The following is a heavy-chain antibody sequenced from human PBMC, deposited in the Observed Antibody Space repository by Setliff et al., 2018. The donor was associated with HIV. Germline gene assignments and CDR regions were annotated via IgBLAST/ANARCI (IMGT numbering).Heavy chain of an antibody. V-gene: IGHV4-59*11. J-gene: IGHJ4*02. Sequence: SETLSLTCPVSGGSISSHYWSWIRQSPGKGLEWIGSVDYSGDTAYNPSLKGRVSTSVDTSKNQFSLKLSAVTAADTAVYYCARHTIGLATWSDGFDFWGQGRLVTVSS. CDR2: VDYSGDT. CDR3: ARHTIGLATWSDGFDF. CDR1: GGSISSHY. D-gene: IGHD1-1*01.